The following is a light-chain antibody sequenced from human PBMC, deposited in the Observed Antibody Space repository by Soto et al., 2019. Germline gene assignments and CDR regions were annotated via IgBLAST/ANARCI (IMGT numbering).Light chain of an antibody. CDR1: QDINTY. Sequence: TQSPSSLSASVGDRVTITCQASQDINTYLNWYQQKPGQAPRLLIYGASSRATGIPDRFSGSGSGTDFTLTISRLEPEDFAVYYCQQYGNSPQTFGQGTKVEIK. J-gene: IGKJ2*01. CDR2: GAS. CDR3: QQYGNSPQT. V-gene: IGKV3-20*01.